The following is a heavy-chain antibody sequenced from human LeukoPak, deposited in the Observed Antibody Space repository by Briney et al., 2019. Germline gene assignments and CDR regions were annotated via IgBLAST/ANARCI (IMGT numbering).Heavy chain of an antibody. V-gene: IGHV1-2*02. CDR2: INPNSGGT. CDR3: ATAVIVAVFGDAFDI. J-gene: IGHJ3*02. Sequence: ASVKVSCKASGFTFTGYFMHLVRQAPGQGLEWMGWINPNSGGTNYAQKFQGRVTMTRDTSISTAYMELRRLRYDDTAVYYCATAVIVAVFGDAFDIWGQGTLVTVSS. CDR1: GFTFTGYF. D-gene: IGHD6-13*01.